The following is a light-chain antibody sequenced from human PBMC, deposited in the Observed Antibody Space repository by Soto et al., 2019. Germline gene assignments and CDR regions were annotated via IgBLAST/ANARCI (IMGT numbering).Light chain of an antibody. CDR1: SSNIGAGYD. V-gene: IGLV1-40*01. CDR2: GNS. J-gene: IGLJ2*01. Sequence: QPVLTQPPSVSGAPGQRVTISCTGSSSNIGAGYDVHWYQQLPGTAPKLLIYGNSNRPSGVPDRFSGSKSGSSASLAITGLQAEDEADYYCQSYDNSLSAPVVFGGGTKLTVL. CDR3: QSYDNSLSAPVV.